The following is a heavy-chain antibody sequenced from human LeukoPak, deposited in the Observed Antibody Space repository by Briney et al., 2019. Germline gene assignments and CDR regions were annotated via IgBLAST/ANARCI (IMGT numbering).Heavy chain of an antibody. CDR3: ARDRVVVVPAAMINYGMDV. J-gene: IGHJ6*02. V-gene: IGHV3-7*01. Sequence: GRSLRLSCAASGFTFSSYGMHWVRQAPGKGLEWVANIKQDGSEKYYVDSVKGRFTISRDNAKNSLYLQMNSLRAEDTAVYYCARDRVVVVPAAMINYGMDVWGQGTTVTVSS. D-gene: IGHD2-2*01. CDR1: GFTFSSYG. CDR2: IKQDGSEK.